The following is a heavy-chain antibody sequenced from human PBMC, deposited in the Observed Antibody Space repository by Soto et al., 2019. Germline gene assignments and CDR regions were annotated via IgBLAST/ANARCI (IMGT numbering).Heavy chain of an antibody. CDR3: ARGPANPYDISPADFDY. V-gene: IGHV4-59*01. Sequence: PSETLSLTCTVSGGSISSYYWSWIRQPPGKGLEWIGYIYYSGSTNYNPSLKSRVTISVDTSKNQFSLKLSSVTAADTAVYYCARGPANPYDISPADFDYWGQGTLVTVSS. J-gene: IGHJ4*02. CDR1: GGSISSYY. CDR2: IYYSGST. D-gene: IGHD3-9*01.